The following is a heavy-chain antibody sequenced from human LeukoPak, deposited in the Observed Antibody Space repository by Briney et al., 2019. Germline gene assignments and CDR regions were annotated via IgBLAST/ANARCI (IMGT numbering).Heavy chain of an antibody. CDR2: INPKSGGT. CDR1: GYTLTDYY. V-gene: IGHV1-2*02. CDR3: ARDHCTSSGCYEYYYYGMDV. Sequence: GASVKVSCKASGYTLTDYYIQWVRQAPGQGLEWMGLINPKSGGTNSAQKFQGRVTMTRDTSVSTAYMELSRLRSDDTAVYYCARDHCTSSGCYEYYYYGMDVWGQGTTVTVSS. D-gene: IGHD2-2*01. J-gene: IGHJ6*02.